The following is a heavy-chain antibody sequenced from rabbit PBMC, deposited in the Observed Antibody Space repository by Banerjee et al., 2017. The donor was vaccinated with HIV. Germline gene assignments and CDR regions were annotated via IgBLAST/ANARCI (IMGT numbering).Heavy chain of an antibody. CDR2: IDPIFGTT. D-gene: IGHD8-1*01. CDR1: GFTISNNYW. Sequence: QEQLVESRGGLVTPGGSLKLSCKASGFTISNNYWMNWVRQAPGKGLEWIGYIDPIFGTTSYASWVNGRFSISRENAQNTVFLQMTSLTAADTATYFCARDSGTSFSTYGMDLWGQGTLVTVS. CDR3: ARDSGTSFSTYGMDL. J-gene: IGHJ6*01. V-gene: IGHV1S43*01.